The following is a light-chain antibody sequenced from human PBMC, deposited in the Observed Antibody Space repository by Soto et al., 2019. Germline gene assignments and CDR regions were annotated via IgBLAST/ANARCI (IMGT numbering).Light chain of an antibody. Sequence: QAVVTQAPSVSGAPGQRVTISCTGSSSNIGAGYAVHWYQQLPGTAPKLLIYGDSNRPSGVPDRFSGSKSGTSASLAITGLQAEDEADYYCQSYDSSLSGLLFGRGTKLTVL. CDR1: SSNIGAGYA. V-gene: IGLV1-40*01. CDR2: GDS. J-gene: IGLJ2*01. CDR3: QSYDSSLSGLL.